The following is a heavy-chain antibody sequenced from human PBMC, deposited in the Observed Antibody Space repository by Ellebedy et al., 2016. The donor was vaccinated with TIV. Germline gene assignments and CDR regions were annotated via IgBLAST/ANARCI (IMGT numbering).Heavy chain of an antibody. CDR1: GFTFSTYT. Sequence: GESLKISCAASGFTFSTYTMYWVRQAPGKGLEYVSAISGNGGSTYHANSVKGRFTTSRDNSKNTLYLQMSSLRAEDTAVYYCVKDSTVLLWFGEFKDAFDIWGQGTMVTVSS. J-gene: IGHJ3*02. D-gene: IGHD3-10*01. CDR2: ISGNGGST. CDR3: VKDSTVLLWFGEFKDAFDI. V-gene: IGHV3-64*01.